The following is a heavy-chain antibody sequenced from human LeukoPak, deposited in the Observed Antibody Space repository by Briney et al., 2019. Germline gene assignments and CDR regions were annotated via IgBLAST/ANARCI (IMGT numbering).Heavy chain of an antibody. J-gene: IGHJ6*02. Sequence: SETLPLTCTVSGGSISSSFWSWIRQPPGKGLEWLGLIYYSGSTNYNPSLKSRVPVSVETSKNQFSLKLSSVTAADTAVYYCARGAGNYYFYGMDVWGQGTTVTVSS. V-gene: IGHV4-59*01. CDR1: GGSISSSF. CDR3: ARGAGNYYFYGMDV. CDR2: IYYSGST.